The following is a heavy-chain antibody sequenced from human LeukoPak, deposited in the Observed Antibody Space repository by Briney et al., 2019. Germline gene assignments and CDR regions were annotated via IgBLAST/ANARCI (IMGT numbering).Heavy chain of an antibody. Sequence: PGGSLRLSCAASGFTFSSYAMSWVRQAPGKGLEWVSAISGSGGSTYYADSVKGRLTISRDNSRNTLYLQMNSLRAEDTAVYYCAKGPKYDFWSGTRDYYFDYWGQGTLVTVPS. CDR3: AKGPKYDFWSGTRDYYFDY. D-gene: IGHD3-3*01. V-gene: IGHV3-23*01. CDR1: GFTFSSYA. CDR2: ISGSGGST. J-gene: IGHJ4*02.